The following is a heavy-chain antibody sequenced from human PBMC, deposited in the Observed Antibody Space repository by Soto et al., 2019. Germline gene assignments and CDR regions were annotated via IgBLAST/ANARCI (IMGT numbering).Heavy chain of an antibody. CDR2: IWYDGSIK. CDR3: ARGGMDYDSSGAIDY. D-gene: IGHD3-22*01. CDR1: GFTFSSYG. V-gene: IGHV3-33*01. Sequence: QVQLVESGGGVVQPGRSLRLSCAASGFTFSSYGMHWVRQAPGKGLEWVAVIWYDGSIKYYADSVKGRFTISRDNSKNTLYVQRNSLRAEDTAVYYCARGGMDYDSSGAIDYWGQGTLVTVSS. J-gene: IGHJ4*02.